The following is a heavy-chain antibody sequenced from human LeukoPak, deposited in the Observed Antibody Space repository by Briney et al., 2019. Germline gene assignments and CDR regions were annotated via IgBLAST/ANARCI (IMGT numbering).Heavy chain of an antibody. V-gene: IGHV3-48*04. CDR1: GFSVSRNY. J-gene: IGHJ4*02. CDR3: ARVIGSYGDSAY. D-gene: IGHD4-17*01. Sequence: PGGSLRLSCAASGFSVSRNYMTWVRQAPGKGLEWISYITSSSSSMYYADSVKGRFTISRDNAKNSLYLQMNSLRAEDTAVYYCARVIGSYGDSAYWGQGTLVTVSS. CDR2: ITSSSSSM.